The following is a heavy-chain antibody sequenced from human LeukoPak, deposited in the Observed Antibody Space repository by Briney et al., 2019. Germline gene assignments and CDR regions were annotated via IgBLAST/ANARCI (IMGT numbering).Heavy chain of an antibody. D-gene: IGHD3-22*01. CDR3: ATDFYDST. V-gene: IGHV3-15*01. Sequence: GGSLRLSCVASGFPFSSYWMTWVRQAPGKGLEWVGRIRSNSDGGTIDYAAPVKGRFALSRDDSKTTLYLQMNSLQTEDTAVYYCATDFYDSTWGQGTLVTVSS. J-gene: IGHJ5*02. CDR2: IRSNSDGGTI. CDR1: GFPFSSYW.